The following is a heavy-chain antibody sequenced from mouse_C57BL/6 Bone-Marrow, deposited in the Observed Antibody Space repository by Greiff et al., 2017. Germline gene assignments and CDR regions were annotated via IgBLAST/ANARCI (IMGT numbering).Heavy chain of an antibody. V-gene: IGHV5-17*01. Sequence: EVQLVESGGGLVKSGGSLKLSCAASGFTFSDYGMHWVRQAPEKGLVWVAYISSGSSTIYYADTVKGRFTISRDNAKNTLFLQMTSLRSEDTAMYYCARSPSRYFDYWGQGTTLTVSS. CDR3: ARSPSRYFDY. D-gene: IGHD1-1*01. CDR1: GFTFSDYG. J-gene: IGHJ2*01. CDR2: ISSGSSTI.